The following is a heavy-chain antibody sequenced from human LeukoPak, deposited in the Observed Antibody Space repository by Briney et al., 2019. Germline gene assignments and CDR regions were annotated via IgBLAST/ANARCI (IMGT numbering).Heavy chain of an antibody. V-gene: IGHV3-30-3*01. Sequence: PGGSLRLSCAASGFTFSTYAMHWVRQAPGKGLEWVAVISYDGSNKYYADSVKGRFTISRDNSKNTLYLQMNSLRAEDTADYYCVRLSGDSSSSHFDYWGQGTLVTVSS. CDR1: GFTFSTYA. J-gene: IGHJ4*02. D-gene: IGHD6-6*01. CDR2: ISYDGSNK. CDR3: VRLSGDSSSSHFDY.